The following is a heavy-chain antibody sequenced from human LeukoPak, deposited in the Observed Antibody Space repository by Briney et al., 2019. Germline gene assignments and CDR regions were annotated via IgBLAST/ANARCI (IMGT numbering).Heavy chain of an antibody. CDR1: GFTFSSYS. CDR3: ARDLRRGYSYGYYGAHFDY. D-gene: IGHD5-18*01. Sequence: GGSLRLSCAASGFTFSSYSMNWVRQAPGKGLEWVSSISSSSSYIYYADSVKGRFTISRDNAKNSLYLQMNSLRAEDTAVYYCARDLRRGYSYGYYGAHFDYWGQGTLVTVSS. V-gene: IGHV3-21*01. J-gene: IGHJ4*02. CDR2: ISSSSSYI.